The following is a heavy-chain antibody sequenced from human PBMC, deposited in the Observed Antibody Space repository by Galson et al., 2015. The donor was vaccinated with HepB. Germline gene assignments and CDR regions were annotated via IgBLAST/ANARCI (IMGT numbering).Heavy chain of an antibody. CDR2: IYPGDSDT. CDR1: GYSFSNYW. J-gene: IGHJ6*02. Sequence: QSGAEVKKTGESLKISCKGSGYSFSNYWIGWVRQMPGKGLEWMGIIYPGDSDTRYSPSFQGQVTISADKSISTAYLQWSSLKASDTAMYYCATNGGYSYGLDYYYGMDVWGQGTTVTVSS. D-gene: IGHD5-18*01. CDR3: ATNGGYSYGLDYYYGMDV. V-gene: IGHV5-51*03.